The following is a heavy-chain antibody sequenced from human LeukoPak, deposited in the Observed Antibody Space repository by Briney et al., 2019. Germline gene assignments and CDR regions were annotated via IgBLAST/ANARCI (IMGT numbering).Heavy chain of an antibody. Sequence: SETLSLTCTVSGSSITSYYWTWIRQPTGKGLEWIGRVYTSGSTNYNPSLKSRVTMSVHTSKNQFSLELDSVTAADTAVYYCARGDVIALAGTFDFWGQGTLVTVSS. CDR3: ARGDVIALAGTFDF. J-gene: IGHJ4*02. CDR1: GSSITSYY. V-gene: IGHV4-4*07. CDR2: VYTSGST. D-gene: IGHD6-19*01.